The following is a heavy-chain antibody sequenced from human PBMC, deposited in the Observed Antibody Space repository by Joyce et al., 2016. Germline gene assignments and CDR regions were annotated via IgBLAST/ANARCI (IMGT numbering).Heavy chain of an antibody. CDR2: ISYNGST. V-gene: IGHV4-59*01. J-gene: IGHJ4*02. CDR3: ARAPENYSASSGYYFDY. D-gene: IGHD3-22*01. CDR1: SGSISSYH. Sequence: QVQLQESGPGLVKPSETLSLTCTVSSGSISSYHWSWIRQPPGKGLEWIGYISYNGSTYYNPSLKSRVTISVDTSKNQFSPKLSSVTAADTAVYYCARAPENYSASSGYYFDYWGQGTLVTVSS.